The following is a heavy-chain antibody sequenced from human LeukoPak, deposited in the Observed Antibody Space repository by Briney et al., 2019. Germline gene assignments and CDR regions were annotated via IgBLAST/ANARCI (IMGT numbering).Heavy chain of an antibody. CDR3: ARAHSSSWYYYYYYGMDV. CDR1: GGSFSGYY. CDR2: INHSGST. J-gene: IGHJ6*02. Sequence: PSETLSLTCAVYGGSFSGYYWSWIRQPPGKGLEWIGEINHSGSTNYNPSLKSRVTISVDTSKNQFSLKLSSVTAADTAVYYCARAHSSSWYYYYYYGMDVWSQGTTVTVSS. V-gene: IGHV4-34*01. D-gene: IGHD6-13*01.